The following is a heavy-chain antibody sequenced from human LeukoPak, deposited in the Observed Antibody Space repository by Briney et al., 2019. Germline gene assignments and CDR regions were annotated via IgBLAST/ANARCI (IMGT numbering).Heavy chain of an antibody. CDR3: ARESPPRGYCSGGSCYADY. J-gene: IGHJ4*02. CDR1: GFTFSSYS. CDR2: ISSSSSYI. D-gene: IGHD2-15*01. V-gene: IGHV3-21*01. Sequence: PGGSLRLSCAASGFTFSSYSMNWVRQAPGKGLEWVSSISSSSSYIYYADSVKGRFTISRDNAENSLYLQMNSLRAEDTAVYYFARESPPRGYCSGGSCYADYWGQGTLVTVSS.